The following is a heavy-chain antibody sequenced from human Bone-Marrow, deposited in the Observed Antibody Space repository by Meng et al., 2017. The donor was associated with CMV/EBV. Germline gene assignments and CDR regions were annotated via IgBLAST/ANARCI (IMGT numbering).Heavy chain of an antibody. V-gene: IGHV1-8*01. D-gene: IGHD2-2*01. CDR3: ARGEVQRSSRSCCDYSYSGMDV. CDR1: GYTFTNYD. J-gene: IGHJ6*01. Sequence: ASVKVSCKASGYTFTNYDINWVRQATGQGLEWIGWMNPNSGNTGYAQMFQGRVTMTRNTAIGTAYMELSSLTSEDTAVYYCARGEVQRSSRSCCDYSYSGMDVWGQGTTVTVYS. CDR2: MNPNSGNT.